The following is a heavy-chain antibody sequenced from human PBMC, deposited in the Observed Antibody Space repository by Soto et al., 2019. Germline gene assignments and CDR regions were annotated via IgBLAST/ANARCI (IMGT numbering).Heavy chain of an antibody. CDR1: GFTFSSYS. D-gene: IGHD6-19*01. Sequence: PGGSLRLSCAASGFTFSSYSMNWVRQAPGKGLEWVSYISSSSSTIYYADSVKGRFTISRDNAKNSLYLQMNSLRDEDTAVYYCARDTFRPYSSGWLDVWGQGTTVTVSS. CDR2: ISSSSSTI. J-gene: IGHJ6*02. V-gene: IGHV3-48*02. CDR3: ARDTFRPYSSGWLDV.